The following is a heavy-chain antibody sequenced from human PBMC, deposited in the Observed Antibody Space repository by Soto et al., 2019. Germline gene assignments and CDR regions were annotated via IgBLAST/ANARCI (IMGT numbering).Heavy chain of an antibody. CDR2: INPSGGST. CDR1: GYTFTSYY. CDR3: ARVGGDYREYYFDY. Sequence: ASVKVSCKASGYTFTSYYMHWVRQAPGQGLEWMGIINPSGGSTSYAQKLQGRVTMTTDTSTSTAYMELRSLRSDDTAVYYCARVGGDYREYYFDYWGQGTLVTVSS. D-gene: IGHD4-17*01. V-gene: IGHV1-46*01. J-gene: IGHJ4*02.